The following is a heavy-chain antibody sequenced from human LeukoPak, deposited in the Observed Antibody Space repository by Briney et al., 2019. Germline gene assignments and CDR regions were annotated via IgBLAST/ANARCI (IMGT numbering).Heavy chain of an antibody. CDR3: ARDPHSGNWFDP. V-gene: IGHV1-46*01. D-gene: IGHD6-25*01. CDR1: GYTFTSYY. J-gene: IGHJ5*02. CDR2: INPSGGST. Sequence: ASVKVSCKASGYTFTSYYIHWVRQAPGQGLEWMGIINPSGGSTTYAQKLQGGVTMTRDTSTSTVYMELSSLRSDDTAVYYCARDPHSGNWFDPWGQGTLVTVSS.